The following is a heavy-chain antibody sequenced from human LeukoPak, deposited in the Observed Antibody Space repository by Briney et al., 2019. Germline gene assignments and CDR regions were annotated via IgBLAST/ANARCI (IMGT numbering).Heavy chain of an antibody. CDR2: IYSSGTI. D-gene: IGHD3-10*01. Sequence: SETLSLTRSVSRGSLSSYYWSWIRQPAGKGLEWIGRIYSSGTITYNPSLQSRVTMSVETSKTEFSLKMNSVAAADTAVYYCTRDSGTTGEVKFDPWGQGTLVAVSS. CDR1: RGSLSSYY. CDR3: TRDSGTTGEVKFDP. V-gene: IGHV4-4*07. J-gene: IGHJ5*02.